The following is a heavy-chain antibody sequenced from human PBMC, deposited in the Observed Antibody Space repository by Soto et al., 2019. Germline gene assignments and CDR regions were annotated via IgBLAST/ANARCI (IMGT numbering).Heavy chain of an antibody. J-gene: IGHJ4*02. CDR2: MNPNSGNT. Sequence: QVQLVQSGAEVKKPGASVKVSCKASGYTFTSYDINWVRQATGQGLEWMGWMNPNSGNTGYAQKFQGRVTTTRNPSISTAYMALTSLRSADTAVYYCARSTNVYGDRQWGQGALVTVSS. D-gene: IGHD4-17*01. CDR3: ARSTNVYGDRQ. CDR1: GYTFTSYD. V-gene: IGHV1-8*01.